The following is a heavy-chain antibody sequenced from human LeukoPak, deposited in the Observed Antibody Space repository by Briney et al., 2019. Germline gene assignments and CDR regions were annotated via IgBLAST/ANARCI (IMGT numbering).Heavy chain of an antibody. CDR3: ARDGDTVWYFDL. CDR2: IYHSGST. CDR1: GGSISSGDYY. Sequence: SETLSLTCTVSGGSISSGDYYWSWLRQPPGKGLEWIGYIYHSGSTYYNPSLKSRVTISVDRSKNQFSLKLSSVTAADTAVYYCARDGDTVWYFDLWGRGTLVTVSS. D-gene: IGHD4-17*01. J-gene: IGHJ2*01. V-gene: IGHV4-30-2*01.